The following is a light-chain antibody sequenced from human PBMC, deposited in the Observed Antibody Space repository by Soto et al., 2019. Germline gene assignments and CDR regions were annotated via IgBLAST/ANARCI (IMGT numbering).Light chain of an antibody. CDR2: DAS. J-gene: IGKJ2*01. CDR3: QQYGSSPYT. CDR1: QSVSSSY. Sequence: EIVLTQSPATLSLSPGERATLSCRASQSVSSSYLAWYQQKPGLAPRLLIYDASSSASGIPDRFSGSGSGTAFTLTISRLEPEDFAVYSCQQYGSSPYTFGQGTKLEIK. V-gene: IGKV3D-20*01.